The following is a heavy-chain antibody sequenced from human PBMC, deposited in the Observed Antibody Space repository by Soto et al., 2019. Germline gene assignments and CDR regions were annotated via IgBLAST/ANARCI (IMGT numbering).Heavy chain of an antibody. CDR3: ARARSSQGAYYYMDV. CDR1: GGSFSGYY. D-gene: IGHD1-26*01. CDR2: INHSGST. V-gene: IGHV4-34*01. Sequence: LTCAVYGGSFSGYYWSWIRQPPGKGLEWIGEINHSGSTNYNPSLKSRVTISVDTSKNQFSPKLSSVTAADTAVYYCARARSSQGAYYYMDVWGKGTTVTVSS. J-gene: IGHJ6*03.